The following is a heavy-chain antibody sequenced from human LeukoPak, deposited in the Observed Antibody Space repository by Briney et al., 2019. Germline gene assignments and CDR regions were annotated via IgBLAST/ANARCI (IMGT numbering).Heavy chain of an antibody. CDR3: ARGSELVGATYFDY. Sequence: EASVTVSCKASGGTFSSYAISWVRQAPGQGLEWMGGIIPMFGTANYAQKFQGRVTITADKSTSRDYMELSSLRSEDTAVYYCARGSELVGATYFDYWGQGTLVTVSS. J-gene: IGHJ4*02. CDR2: IIPMFGTA. V-gene: IGHV1-69*06. D-gene: IGHD1-26*01. CDR1: GGTFSSYA.